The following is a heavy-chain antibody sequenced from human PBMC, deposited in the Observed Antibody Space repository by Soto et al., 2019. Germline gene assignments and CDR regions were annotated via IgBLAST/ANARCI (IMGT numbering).Heavy chain of an antibody. CDR1: GDSVSSNRAA. V-gene: IGHV6-1*01. D-gene: IGHD3-16*02. J-gene: IGHJ3*02. CDR3: SRDKSYRAWDHAFDS. Sequence: SQTLSLTCAISGDSVSSNRAAWNWIRQSPSRGLECLGRTYYRSKWYNDYAVSVRSRITINPDTSKNQCSLQLNSVTTEDTAVYYCSRDKSYRAWDHAFDSWGQGTMVTVSS. CDR2: TYYRSKWYN.